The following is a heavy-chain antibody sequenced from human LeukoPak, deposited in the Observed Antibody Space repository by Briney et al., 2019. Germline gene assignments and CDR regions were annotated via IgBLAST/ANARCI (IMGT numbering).Heavy chain of an antibody. CDR3: ARGSRGTMIVVVRAFDI. Sequence: GGSLRLSCAASGFTFSSYGMHWVRQAPGKGLEWVAVISYDGSNKYYADSVKGRFTISRDNSKNTLYLQMNSLRAEDTAVYYCARGSRGTMIVVVRAFDIWGQGTMVTVSS. D-gene: IGHD3-22*01. CDR1: GFTFSSYG. CDR2: ISYDGSNK. V-gene: IGHV3-30*03. J-gene: IGHJ3*02.